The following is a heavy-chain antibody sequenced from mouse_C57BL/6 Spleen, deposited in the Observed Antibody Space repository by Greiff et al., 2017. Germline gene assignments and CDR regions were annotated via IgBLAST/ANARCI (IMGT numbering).Heavy chain of an antibody. CDR2: IYPGDGDT. CDR3: ARLGYGLPLYYAMDY. CDR1: GYAFSSSW. D-gene: IGHD2-4*01. V-gene: IGHV1-82*01. Sequence: QVQLQQSGPELVKPGASVKISCKASGYAFSSSWMNWVKQRPGKGLEWIGRIYPGDGDTNYNGKFKGKATLTADKSSSTAYMQLSSLTSEDSAVXFCARLGYGLPLYYAMDYWGQGTSVTVSS. J-gene: IGHJ4*01.